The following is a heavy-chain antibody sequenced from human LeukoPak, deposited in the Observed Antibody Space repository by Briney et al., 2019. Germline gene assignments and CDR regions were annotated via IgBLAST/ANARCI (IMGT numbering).Heavy chain of an antibody. J-gene: IGHJ3*01. Sequence: SETLSLTCAVSGGSIGSYYWSWIRQPPGKGLEWIGYIYDSGSTNYNPSLKSRVTISVDTSKNQFSLKLSSVTAADTAVYYCACLTTADAFDVWGQGTMVTVSS. CDR1: GGSIGSYY. D-gene: IGHD3-22*01. V-gene: IGHV4-59*01. CDR3: ACLTTADAFDV. CDR2: IYDSGST.